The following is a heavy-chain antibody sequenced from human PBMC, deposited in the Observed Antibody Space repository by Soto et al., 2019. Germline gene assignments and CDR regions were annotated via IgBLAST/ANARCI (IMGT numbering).Heavy chain of an antibody. CDR1: GFTFSSHA. D-gene: IGHD2-15*01. J-gene: IGHJ4*02. Sequence: EVQLLESGGGLVQPGGALRLSCAASGFTFSSHAMSWVRQAPGKGLEWISSISAGSEGAYYADSVKGRFTISRDNSNNTLYLQMNSLGAEVTAVYYCARDLWWYLHWGQGTLVTVSS. CDR2: ISAGSEGA. CDR3: ARDLWWYLH. V-gene: IGHV3-23*01.